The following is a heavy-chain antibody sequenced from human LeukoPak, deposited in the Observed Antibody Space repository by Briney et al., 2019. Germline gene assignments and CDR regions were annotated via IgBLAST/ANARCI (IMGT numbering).Heavy chain of an antibody. CDR2: IYYSGST. J-gene: IGHJ4*02. Sequence: PSETLSITCTVSGGSISSYYWSWIRQPPGKGLEWIGYIYYSGSTNYNPSLKSRVTISVDTSKNQFSLKLSSVTAADTAVYYCAREAAAGADYWGQGTLVTVSS. V-gene: IGHV4-59*01. CDR1: GGSISSYY. CDR3: AREAAAGADY. D-gene: IGHD6-13*01.